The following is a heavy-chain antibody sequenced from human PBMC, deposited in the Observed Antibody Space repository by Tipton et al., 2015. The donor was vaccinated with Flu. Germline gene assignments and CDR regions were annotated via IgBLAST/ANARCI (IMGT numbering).Heavy chain of an antibody. CDR1: GDSISSYY. V-gene: IGHV4-4*07. J-gene: IGHJ4*02. CDR2: IYTSGST. CDR3: ARDYLLGDLSFFDN. Sequence: LRLSCTVSGDSISSYYWSWIRQPAGKGLEWIGRIYTSGSTNYNASLKSRGTMSVDTSKNQFSLKLSSVTVADTAVYYCARDYLLGDLSFFDNWGQGTLVTVSS. D-gene: IGHD3-16*02.